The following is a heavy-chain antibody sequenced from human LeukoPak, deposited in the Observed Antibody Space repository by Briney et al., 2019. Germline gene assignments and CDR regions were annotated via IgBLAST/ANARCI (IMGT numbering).Heavy chain of an antibody. Sequence: GESLKISCKSSGYNFLNYWIGWVRQRPGKGLEWIGITYPGDSDTRYSPSFQGQVTILADKSISTAYLQWSSLKASDTAMYYCARHRFGEFDAFDIWGQGTMVTVSS. D-gene: IGHD3-10*01. CDR3: ARHRFGEFDAFDI. CDR1: GYNFLNYW. CDR2: TYPGDSDT. J-gene: IGHJ3*02. V-gene: IGHV5-51*01.